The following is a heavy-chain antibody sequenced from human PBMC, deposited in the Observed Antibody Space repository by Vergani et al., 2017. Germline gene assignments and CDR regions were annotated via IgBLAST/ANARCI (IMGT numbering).Heavy chain of an antibody. CDR1: GFTFSNAW. J-gene: IGHJ6*02. Sequence: EVQLVESGGGLVKPGGSLRLSCAASGFTFSNAWMSWVRQAPGKGLEWVGRIKSKTDGGTTDYAAPVKGRFTISRDDSKNTLYLQMNSLKTEDTAVYYCTTEKVVVGVAGYYYYYGMDVWGQGTTVTVSS. V-gene: IGHV3-15*01. D-gene: IGHD2-15*01. CDR3: TTEKVVVGVAGYYYYYGMDV. CDR2: IKSKTDGGTT.